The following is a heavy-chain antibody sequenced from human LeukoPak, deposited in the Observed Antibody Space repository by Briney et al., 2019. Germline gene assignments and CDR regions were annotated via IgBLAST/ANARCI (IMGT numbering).Heavy chain of an antibody. V-gene: IGHV4-39*07. CDR1: GGSISSSSYY. CDR3: ARNPHVDLSTSAWIYWFGP. D-gene: IGHD5-12*01. CDR2: IHHSGNT. J-gene: IGHJ5*02. Sequence: SETLSLTCTVSGGSISSSSYYWGWIRQPPGKGLEWIGSIHHSGNTYFNPSLQSRVTISVDTSKNQFSLNLNSVTAADTAVYYCARNPHVDLSTSAWIYWFGPWGQGTLVTVSS.